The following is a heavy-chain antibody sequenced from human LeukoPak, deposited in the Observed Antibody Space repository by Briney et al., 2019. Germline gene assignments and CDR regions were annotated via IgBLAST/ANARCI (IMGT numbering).Heavy chain of an antibody. CDR2: INPDGSIT. CDR3: AQRGQDY. CDR1: GFSFSNYW. D-gene: IGHD6-25*01. Sequence: GGSLRLSCAASGFSFSNYWMHWVRQAPGKGLLWVSQINPDGSITKYADSVKGRFTISRDNAKNTLYLQMNSLRAEDTAIYYCAQRGQDYWGQGTLVTASS. V-gene: IGHV3-74*01. J-gene: IGHJ4*02.